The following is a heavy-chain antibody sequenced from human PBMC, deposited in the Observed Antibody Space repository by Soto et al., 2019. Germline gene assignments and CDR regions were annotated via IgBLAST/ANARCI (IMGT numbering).Heavy chain of an antibody. CDR1: GYTFTSYD. CDR2: MNPNSGNT. V-gene: IGHV1-8*01. CDR3: VWGRLDWFDS. J-gene: IGHJ5*01. D-gene: IGHD6-19*01. Sequence: QVQLVQSGAEVKKPGASVKVSCKASGYTFTSYDINWVRQATGQGLEWMGWMNPNSGNTGYAQKFSVRVTMTTNASISEAYMELRSLRSECPAVYYCVWGRLDWFDSCGQGALVTVSS.